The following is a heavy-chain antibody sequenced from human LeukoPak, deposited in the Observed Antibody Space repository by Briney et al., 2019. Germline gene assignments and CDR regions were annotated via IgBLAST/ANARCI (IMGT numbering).Heavy chain of an antibody. D-gene: IGHD6-19*01. Sequence: GGSLRLSCTASGFSFSSYWMSWVRQAPGKGLEWVANIKQDGSDKYYVDSVKGRFTISRDNAKNSLYLQMDSLRAEDSALYYCARASAVAGTRDYWGQGTLVTVSS. CDR2: IKQDGSDK. CDR1: GFSFSSYW. CDR3: ARASAVAGTRDY. J-gene: IGHJ4*02. V-gene: IGHV3-7*01.